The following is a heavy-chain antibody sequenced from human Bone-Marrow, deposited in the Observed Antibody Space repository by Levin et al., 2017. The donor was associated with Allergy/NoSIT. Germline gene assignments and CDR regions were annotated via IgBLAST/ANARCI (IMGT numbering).Heavy chain of an antibody. J-gene: IGHJ6*02. CDR3: ARGRTLYGDYRGMDV. D-gene: IGHD4-17*01. CDR2: MNPNSGNT. CDR1: GYTFTSYD. Sequence: ASVKVSCKASGYTFTSYDINWVRQATGQGLEWMGWMNPNSGNTGYAQKFQGRVTMTRNTSISTAYMELSSLRSEDTAVYYCARGRTLYGDYRGMDVWGQGTTVTVSS. V-gene: IGHV1-8*01.